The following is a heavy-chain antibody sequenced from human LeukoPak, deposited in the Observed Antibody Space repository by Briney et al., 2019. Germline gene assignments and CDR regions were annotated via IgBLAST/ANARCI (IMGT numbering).Heavy chain of an antibody. J-gene: IGHJ3*02. CDR3: ARHSLYYYDSSGYSPVFDI. Sequence: PSETLSLTCTVSGGSISSYYWSWIRQPPGKGLEWIGYIYYSGSTNYNPSLKSRVTISVDTSKNQFSLKLSSVTAADTAVYYCARHSLYYYDSSGYSPVFDIWGQGTMVTVSS. D-gene: IGHD3-22*01. CDR2: IYYSGST. CDR1: GGSISSYY. V-gene: IGHV4-59*08.